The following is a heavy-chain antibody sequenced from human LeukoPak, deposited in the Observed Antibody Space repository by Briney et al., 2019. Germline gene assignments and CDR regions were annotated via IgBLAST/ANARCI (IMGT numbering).Heavy chain of an antibody. CDR2: ISYDGSNK. CDR1: GFTFSSYA. V-gene: IGHV3-30*04. J-gene: IGHJ5*02. CDR3: ARAVTWIDP. Sequence: SGGSLRLSCAASGFTFSSYAMHWVRQAPGKGLEWVAVISYDGSNKYYADSVKGRFTISRDNSKNTLDLQMNGLRAEDTAVYYCARAVTWIDPWGQGTLVTVSS.